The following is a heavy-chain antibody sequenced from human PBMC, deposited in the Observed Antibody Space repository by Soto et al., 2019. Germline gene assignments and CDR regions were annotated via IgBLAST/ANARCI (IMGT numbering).Heavy chain of an antibody. CDR2: ISGSGGST. D-gene: IGHD2-2*01. Sequence: GGSLRLSCAASGFTFSSYAMSWVRQAPGKGLEWVSAISGSGGSTYYADSVKGRFTISRDNSKNTLYLQMNSLRAEDTAVYYCAKAIVVVPAAITDVWGQGTTVTVSS. CDR3: AKAIVVVPAAITDV. V-gene: IGHV3-23*01. J-gene: IGHJ6*02. CDR1: GFTFSSYA.